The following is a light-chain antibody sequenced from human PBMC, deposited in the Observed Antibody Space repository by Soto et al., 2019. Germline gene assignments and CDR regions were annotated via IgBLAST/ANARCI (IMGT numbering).Light chain of an antibody. V-gene: IGLV2-11*01. Sequence: QSALTQPRSVSRSRGQSVTITCSGTSSDIGHYNYVSWYQQHPGRAPKLIIYDVIKRPAGVPDRFSGSKTGNTASLTISGLQADDEADYYCSSYAGRYSVVFGGGTKVTVL. J-gene: IGLJ2*01. CDR1: SSDIGHYNY. CDR3: SSYAGRYSVV. CDR2: DVI.